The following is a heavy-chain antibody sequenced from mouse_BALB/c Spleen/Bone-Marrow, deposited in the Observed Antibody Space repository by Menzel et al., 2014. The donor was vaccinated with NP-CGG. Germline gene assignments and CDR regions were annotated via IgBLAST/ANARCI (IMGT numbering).Heavy chain of an antibody. CDR3: TRDENVGIYWYFDV. CDR1: GFTFTDYY. CDR2: IRNKAKGYTP. Sequence: EVQGVESGGGSVQPGGSLRLSCAPSGFTFTDYYMSWVRQPPGKALEWLGFIRNKAKGYTPEYSASVNGRFTISRDNSQRILYLQMNSLRAEDSATYYCTRDENVGIYWYFDVWGAGTTVIVSS. V-gene: IGHV7-3*02. J-gene: IGHJ1*01.